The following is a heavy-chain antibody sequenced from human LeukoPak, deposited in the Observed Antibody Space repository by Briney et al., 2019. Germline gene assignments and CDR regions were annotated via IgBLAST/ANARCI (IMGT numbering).Heavy chain of an antibody. J-gene: IGHJ5*02. Sequence: ASVKLSCKASGGTFSSYAIIWVRQDPGQGLEWMGGIIPMLGTAHYAQKSRGRVTITADESTSTVYMDLSSLISEDTAVHYCAIEGTIAPRAWGQGTLVTVSS. CDR1: GGTFSSYA. CDR2: IIPMLGTA. CDR3: AIEGTIAPRA. D-gene: IGHD6-6*01. V-gene: IGHV1-69*13.